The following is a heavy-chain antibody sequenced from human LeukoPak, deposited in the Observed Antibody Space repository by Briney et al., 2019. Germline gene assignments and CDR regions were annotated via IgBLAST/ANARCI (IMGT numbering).Heavy chain of an antibody. CDR2: ISSNGGST. CDR3: ARGGRVPAAILLR. D-gene: IGHD2-2*02. J-gene: IGHJ4*02. Sequence: PGGSLRLSCATSGFTFSRYAMHWVRQAPGKGLEYVSAISSNGGSTYYANSVKGRFTISRDNSKNTLYLQMGSMRAEDMAVYYCARGGRVPAAILLRWGQGTLVTVSS. V-gene: IGHV3-64*01. CDR1: GFTFSRYA.